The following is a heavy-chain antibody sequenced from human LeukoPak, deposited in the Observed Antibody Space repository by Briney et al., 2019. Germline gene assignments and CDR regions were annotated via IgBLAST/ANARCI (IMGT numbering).Heavy chain of an antibody. CDR3: ARASHDYGDYSHFDY. CDR2: IHTSGST. V-gene: IGHV4-4*07. D-gene: IGHD4-17*01. J-gene: IGHJ4*02. CDR1: GGSISSYY. Sequence: PETLSLTCTVSGGSISSYYWSWIRQPAGKGLEWIGRIHTSGSTNYNPSLKTRVTISVDKSKNQFSLKLSSVTAADTAVYYCARASHDYGDYSHFDYWGQGTLVTVSS.